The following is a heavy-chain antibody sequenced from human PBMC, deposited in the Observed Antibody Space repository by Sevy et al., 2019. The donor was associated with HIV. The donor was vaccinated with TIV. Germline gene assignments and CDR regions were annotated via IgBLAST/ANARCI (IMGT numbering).Heavy chain of an antibody. Sequence: GESLKISCKGSGYSFTSYWIGWVRQMPGKGLEWMGIIYPGDSDTRYSPSFQGQVTISTDKSISTAYLQWSSLKASDTAMYYCARHGIVVVVAVNPLMDYGMDVWGQRTTVTVSS. D-gene: IGHD2-15*01. CDR2: IYPGDSDT. J-gene: IGHJ6*02. CDR1: GYSFTSYW. V-gene: IGHV5-51*01. CDR3: ARHGIVVVVAVNPLMDYGMDV.